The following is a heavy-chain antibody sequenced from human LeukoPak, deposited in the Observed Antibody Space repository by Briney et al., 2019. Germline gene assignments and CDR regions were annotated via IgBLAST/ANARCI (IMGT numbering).Heavy chain of an antibody. CDR1: GFTVSSNY. CDR3: ARDGYYDSSGYYPLRY. Sequence: GGSLRLSCAASGFTVSSNYMSWVRQAPGKGLEWVSVIYSGGSTYYADSVKGRFTISRDNSKNTLYLQMNCLRAEDTAVYYCARDGYYDSSGYYPLRYWGQGTLVTVSS. J-gene: IGHJ4*02. CDR2: IYSGGST. D-gene: IGHD3-22*01. V-gene: IGHV3-53*01.